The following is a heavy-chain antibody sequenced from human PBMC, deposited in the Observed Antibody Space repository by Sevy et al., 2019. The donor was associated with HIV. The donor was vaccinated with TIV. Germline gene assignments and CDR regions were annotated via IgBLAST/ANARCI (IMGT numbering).Heavy chain of an antibody. CDR2: IYWDDDK. V-gene: IGHV2-5*02. D-gene: IGHD4-17*01. CDR3: VYSFSTVTTYTDY. Sequence: SGPTLVNPTQTLTLTCTFSGFSLSTSGVGVGWVRQPPGKALEWLTLIYWDDDKHFSPSLKNRLTITKGISENQVVLTMTNMDPVDTATYYCVYSFSTVTTYTDYWGQGTLVTVSS. CDR1: GFSLSTSGVG. J-gene: IGHJ4*02.